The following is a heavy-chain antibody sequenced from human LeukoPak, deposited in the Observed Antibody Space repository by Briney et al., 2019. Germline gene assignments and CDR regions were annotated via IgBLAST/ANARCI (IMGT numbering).Heavy chain of an antibody. CDR1: GGSISSGSYY. CDR2: IYTSGST. Sequence: PSETLSLTCTVSGGSISSGSYYWSWIRQPAGKGLEWIGRIYTSGSTNYNPSLKSRVTMSVDTSKNQFSLKLSSVTAADTAVYYCARGGLDGGADFDYWGQGTLVTVSS. CDR3: ARGGLDGGADFDY. V-gene: IGHV4-61*02. D-gene: IGHD4-23*01. J-gene: IGHJ4*02.